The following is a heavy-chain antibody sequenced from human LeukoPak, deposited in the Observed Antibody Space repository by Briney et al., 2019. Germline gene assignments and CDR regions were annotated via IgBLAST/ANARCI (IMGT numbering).Heavy chain of an antibody. CDR3: ARGFPINYVFLTSYYNFDN. V-gene: IGHV4-34*01. D-gene: IGHD3-9*01. CDR2: INHSGRT. CDR1: GGSLSGYY. Sequence: PSETLSLTCVVYGGSLSGYYWTWIRQPPEKGLEWIGEINHSGRTKYNPSLMSRVTISVDTSKNQFSLKLSSVTAADTAVYYRARGFPINYVFLTSYYNFDNWGQGTLVTVSS. J-gene: IGHJ4*02.